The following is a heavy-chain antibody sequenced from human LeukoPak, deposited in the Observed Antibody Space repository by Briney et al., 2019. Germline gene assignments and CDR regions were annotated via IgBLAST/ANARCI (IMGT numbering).Heavy chain of an antibody. CDR1: GFTVSSNY. V-gene: IGHV3-53*01. CDR2: IYSGGST. D-gene: IGHD6-19*01. Sequence: AGGSLRLSCAASGFTVSSNYMSWVRQAPGKGLEWVSVIYSGGSTYYADYVKGRFTISRDNSKNTLYLQMNSLRAEDTAVYYCARNHGQWLVQGYYYYMDVWGKGTTVTVSS. CDR3: ARNHGQWLVQGYYYYMDV. J-gene: IGHJ6*03.